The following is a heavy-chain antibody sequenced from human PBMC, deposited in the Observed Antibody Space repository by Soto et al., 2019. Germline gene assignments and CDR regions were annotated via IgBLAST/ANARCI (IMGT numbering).Heavy chain of an antibody. CDR1: GFTFSSYA. J-gene: IGHJ4*02. CDR2: ISGSGGST. V-gene: IGHV3-23*01. Sequence: GESLKISCAASGFTFSSYAMSWVRQAPGKGLEWVSAISGSGGSTYYADSVKGRFTISRDNSKNTLYLQMNSLRAEDTAVYYFAKSLHLGELSPHPIDYWSQGTLVTVSS. D-gene: IGHD3-16*02. CDR3: AKSLHLGELSPHPIDY.